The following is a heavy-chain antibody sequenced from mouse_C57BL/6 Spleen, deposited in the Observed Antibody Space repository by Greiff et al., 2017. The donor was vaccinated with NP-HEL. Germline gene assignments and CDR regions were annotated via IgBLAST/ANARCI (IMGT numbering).Heavy chain of an antibody. D-gene: IGHD2-1*01. CDR1: GYTFTDYY. J-gene: IGHJ2*01. CDR2: INPNNGGT. Sequence: EVQLQQSGPELVKPGASVKISCKASGYTFTDYYMNWVKQSHGKSLEWIGDINPNNGGTSYNQKFKGKATLTVDKSSSTAYMELRSLTSEDSAVYYCARGGDGTKDYFDYWGQGTTLTVSS. V-gene: IGHV1-26*01. CDR3: ARGGDGTKDYFDY.